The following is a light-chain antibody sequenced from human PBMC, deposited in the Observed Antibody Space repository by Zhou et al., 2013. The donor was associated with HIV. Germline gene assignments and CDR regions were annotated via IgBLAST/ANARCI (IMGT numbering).Light chain of an antibody. CDR1: LNIRKS. CDR2: AAS. Sequence: EIQMTQSPSSLSASVGDRVAITCRASLNIRKSLNWYQQKPGKAPKLLIYAASSLQSGVPSRFSGSGSGTDFTLTISSLQPEDFATYYCQQSYSTPGAFGQGTKVEIK. V-gene: IGKV1-39*01. CDR3: QQSYSTPGA. J-gene: IGKJ1*01.